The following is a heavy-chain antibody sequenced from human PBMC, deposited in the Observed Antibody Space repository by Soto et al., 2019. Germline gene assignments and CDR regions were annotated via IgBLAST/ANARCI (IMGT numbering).Heavy chain of an antibody. CDR1: GGSISSGGYS. J-gene: IGHJ2*01. CDR3: ARALGIAAAGTFWYFDL. Sequence: QLQLQESGSGLVKPSQTLSLTCAVSGGSISSGGYSWSWIRQPPGKGLEWIGYIYHSGSTYYNPSPKRRVTISVDRSKNQFSLKLSSVTAAATAVYYCARALGIAAAGTFWYFDLWGRGTLVTVSS. D-gene: IGHD6-13*01. V-gene: IGHV4-30-2*01. CDR2: IYHSGST.